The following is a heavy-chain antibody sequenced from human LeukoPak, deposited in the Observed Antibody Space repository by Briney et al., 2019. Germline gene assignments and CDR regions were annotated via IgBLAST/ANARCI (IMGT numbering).Heavy chain of an antibody. Sequence: GGSLRLSCAASGFTFSSYAMSWVRQTPGKGLERVSAVSATGDRTYYADSVKGRFTISRDNSKNTLFLQMNSLRAEDTAVYYCAKSGAFWSGYRSDYYYYMDVWGKGTTVTVSS. CDR2: VSATGDRT. J-gene: IGHJ6*03. CDR1: GFTFSSYA. CDR3: AKSGAFWSGYRSDYYYYMDV. V-gene: IGHV3-23*01. D-gene: IGHD3-3*01.